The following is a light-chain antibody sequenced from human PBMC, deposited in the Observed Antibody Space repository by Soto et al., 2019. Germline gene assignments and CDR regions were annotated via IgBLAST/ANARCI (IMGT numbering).Light chain of an antibody. CDR2: DAS. J-gene: IGKJ5*01. CDR1: QSVSSA. Sequence: EIGVTQSPGTLSLSPGERATLSCRASQSVSSALAWYLQKPGQAPRLLIYDASTRAAGIPVRFSGSGSGTDFTLTISSLEPEDFAVYYCQQRSNWPAMITFGQGTRLEIK. V-gene: IGKV3-11*01. CDR3: QQRSNWPAMIT.